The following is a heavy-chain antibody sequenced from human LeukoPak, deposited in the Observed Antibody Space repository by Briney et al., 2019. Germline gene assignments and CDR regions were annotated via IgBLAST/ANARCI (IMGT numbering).Heavy chain of an antibody. V-gene: IGHV3-48*03. J-gene: IGHJ3*02. CDR2: ISSSGSTI. CDR3: ASTTPRTQFAFDI. CDR1: GLTFSSYE. Sequence: GGSLRLSCAASGLTFSSYELNWVRQAPGKGLEWVSYISSSGSTIYYADSVKGRFTISRGNAKNSLYLQMNSLRAEDTAVYYCASTTPRTQFAFDIWGQGTMVTVSS. D-gene: IGHD1-26*01.